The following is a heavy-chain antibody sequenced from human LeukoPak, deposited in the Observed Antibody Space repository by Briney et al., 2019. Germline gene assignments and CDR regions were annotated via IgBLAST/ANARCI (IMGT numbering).Heavy chain of an antibody. V-gene: IGHV3-74*01. CDR3: ARGHMPGTYRHWDY. CDR2: AKSDGSEI. J-gene: IGHJ4*02. D-gene: IGHD6-13*01. CDR1: GFTFSSHW. Sequence: GGSLRLPCTASGFTFSSHWMHRVRHAPGKGLMWVSRAKSDGSEISYAEFVKGRFTISRDNAENTLYLQMNSLRAEDTAIYYCARGHMPGTYRHWDYWGQGTLVTVSS.